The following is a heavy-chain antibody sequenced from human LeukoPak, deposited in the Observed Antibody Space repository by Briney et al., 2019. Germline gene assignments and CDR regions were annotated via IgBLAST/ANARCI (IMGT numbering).Heavy chain of an antibody. D-gene: IGHD3-10*01. CDR3: DRNGDGSGSYYN. CDR1: GFTFSDHY. Sequence: GGSLRLSCAASGFTFSDHYMDWVRDTPEKGLEWVGRTRNKANSYTTEYAASVKGRFTISTDDSKNSLYLQMISLKTEDTDVYYCDRNGDGSGSYYNWGQGTLVTVSS. J-gene: IGHJ4*02. CDR2: TRNKANSYTT. V-gene: IGHV3-72*01.